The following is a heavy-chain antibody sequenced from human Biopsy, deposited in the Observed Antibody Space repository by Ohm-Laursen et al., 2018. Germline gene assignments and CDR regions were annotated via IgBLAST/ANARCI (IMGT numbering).Heavy chain of an antibody. CDR2: IFNSANT. V-gene: IGHV4-31*01. Sequence: PSETLSLTCTVSGGSISSGGSYWSWIRQRPGKDLEWIGYIFNSANTYYNPSLKNLITISGDTSKNQFSLKLNSVTAADTAVYYCARDDAVTVIRGLYYWGQGALVTVSS. D-gene: IGHD2-21*02. J-gene: IGHJ4*02. CDR1: GGSISSGGSY. CDR3: ARDDAVTVIRGLYY.